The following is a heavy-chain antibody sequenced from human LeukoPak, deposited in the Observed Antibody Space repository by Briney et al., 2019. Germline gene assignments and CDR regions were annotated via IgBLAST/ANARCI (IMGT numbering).Heavy chain of an antibody. D-gene: IGHD3/OR15-3a*01. CDR1: GYTFPNYD. J-gene: IGHJ3*02. V-gene: IGHV1-8*01. Sequence: GASVKVSSKASGYTFPNYDINWVRQATGQGLERMGWMNFNSGNTGYAQKFQGRVTMTRNTAISTIYMELSSLKSEDTAIYYCAKVGLGNTAIHIWGQGTMVTVSS. CDR3: AKVGLGNTAIHI. CDR2: MNFNSGNT.